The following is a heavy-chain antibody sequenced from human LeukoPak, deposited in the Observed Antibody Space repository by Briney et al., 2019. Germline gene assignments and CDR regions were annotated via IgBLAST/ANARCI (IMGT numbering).Heavy chain of an antibody. CDR3: ARDKIGHGSSSSYFDY. CDR2: INPNNGDT. CDR1: GYTFTGYY. J-gene: IGHJ4*02. D-gene: IGHD6-13*01. Sequence: ASVKVSFKASGYTFTGYYIHWVRQAPGHGPEWMGWINPNNGDTNYAQKFQVRVTMTRDTSISTAYMELSGLRSDDTAVYFCARDKIGHGSSSSYFDYWGQGTLVTVSS. V-gene: IGHV1-2*02.